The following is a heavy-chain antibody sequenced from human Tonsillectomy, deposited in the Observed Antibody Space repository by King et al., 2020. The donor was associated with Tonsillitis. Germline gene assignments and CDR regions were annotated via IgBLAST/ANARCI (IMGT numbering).Heavy chain of an antibody. D-gene: IGHD3-22*01. CDR1: GLSLSTSEEG. CDR3: AHRLAYHDRNYFDY. Sequence: ITLKESGPTLVKPTQTLTLTCTFSGLSLSTSEEGVGWIRQPPGKALECLGVIYWDDDKSYSPSLKSRLTITKATSQNQVVLTMTNMDPVDTGTYYCAHRLAYHDRNYFDYWGQGTLVTVSS. J-gene: IGHJ4*02. V-gene: IGHV2-5*02. CDR2: IYWDDDK.